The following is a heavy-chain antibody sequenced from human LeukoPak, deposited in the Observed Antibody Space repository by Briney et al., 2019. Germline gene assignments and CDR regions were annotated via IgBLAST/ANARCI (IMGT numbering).Heavy chain of an antibody. D-gene: IGHD3-16*02. CDR1: GFTFSNAW. CDR3: TTDNWDDYVWGSYRPRVY. J-gene: IGHJ4*02. V-gene: IGHV3-15*01. CDR2: VKSKTDGGTT. Sequence: GGSLRLSCAASGFTFSNAWMSWVRQAPGKGLEWVGRVKSKTDGGTTDYAAPVKGRFTISRDDSKNTLYLQMNSLKTEDTAVYYCTTDNWDDYVWGSYRPRVYWGQGTLVTVSS.